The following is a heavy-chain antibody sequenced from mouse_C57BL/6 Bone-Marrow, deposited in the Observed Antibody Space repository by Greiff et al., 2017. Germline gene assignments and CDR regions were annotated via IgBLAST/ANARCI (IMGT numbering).Heavy chain of an antibody. D-gene: IGHD2-1*01. CDR3: ARYYGNFYWYFDV. V-gene: IGHV1-39*01. CDR1: GYSFTDYN. Sequence: EVQLQESGPELVKPGASVQISCKASGYSFTDYNLNWVKQSNGKSLEWIGVINPNFGTTSYNQKFKGKATLTVDQSSSTAYMQLNSLTSEDSAVYYCARYYGNFYWYFDVWGTGTTVTVSS. J-gene: IGHJ1*03. CDR2: INPNFGTT.